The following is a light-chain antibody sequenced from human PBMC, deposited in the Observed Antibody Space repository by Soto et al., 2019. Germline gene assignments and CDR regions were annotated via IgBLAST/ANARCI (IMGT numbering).Light chain of an antibody. Sequence: QSALTQPASVSGSPGQSITISCTGSSSDVGGYNYVSWYQQHPGKAPKVMIFEVSSRPSWVSNRFSGSKSGNTASLTISGLQTEDDADYYCSSYTSSNTVAFGGGTKLTVL. CDR1: SSDVGGYNY. J-gene: IGLJ2*01. CDR2: EVS. V-gene: IGLV2-14*01. CDR3: SSYTSSNTVA.